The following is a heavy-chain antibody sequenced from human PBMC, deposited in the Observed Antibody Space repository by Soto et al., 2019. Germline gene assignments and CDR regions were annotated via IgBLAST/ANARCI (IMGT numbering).Heavy chain of an antibody. Sequence: TSETLSLTCAVYGGSFSGYYWSWIRQPPGKGLEWIGEINHSGSTNYNPSLKSRVTISVDTSKNQFSLKLSSVTAADTAVYYCARQSCSSTSCYSWVSWFDPWGQGTLVTVSS. D-gene: IGHD2-2*01. V-gene: IGHV4-34*01. CDR1: GGSFSGYY. CDR2: INHSGST. J-gene: IGHJ5*02. CDR3: ARQSCSSTSCYSWVSWFDP.